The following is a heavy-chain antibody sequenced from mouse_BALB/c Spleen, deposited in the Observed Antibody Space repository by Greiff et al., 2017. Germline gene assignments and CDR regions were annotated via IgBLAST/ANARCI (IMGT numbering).Heavy chain of an antibody. CDR2: IYPGSGST. J-gene: IGHJ3*01. Sequence: QVQLQQPGAELVKPGTSVKLSCKASGYNFTSYWINWVKLRPGQGLEWIGDIYPGSGSTNYNEKFKSKATLTADTSSSTAYMQLSSLASEDSALYYCARDGSTYWGQGTLVTVSA. CDR1: GYNFTSYW. CDR3: ARDGSTY. D-gene: IGHD2-3*01. V-gene: IGHV1-55*01.